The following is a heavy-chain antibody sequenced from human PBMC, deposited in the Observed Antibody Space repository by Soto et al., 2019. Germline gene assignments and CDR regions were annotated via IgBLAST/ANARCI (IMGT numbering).Heavy chain of an antibody. D-gene: IGHD2-21*02. Sequence: QITLKETGPTLVKPTQTLTLTCTFSAFSLSTGGVGVGWIRQPPGTALEWLALIYWDDDKRYSPSLRSRLTISKDTSKNQVVLTMTNMDPVDTATYYCIQSRCGGDCLQSYASYYYYGMDVWGQGTTVTVSS. V-gene: IGHV2-5*02. CDR3: IQSRCGGDCLQSYASYYYYGMDV. J-gene: IGHJ6*02. CDR1: AFSLSTGGVG. CDR2: IYWDDDK.